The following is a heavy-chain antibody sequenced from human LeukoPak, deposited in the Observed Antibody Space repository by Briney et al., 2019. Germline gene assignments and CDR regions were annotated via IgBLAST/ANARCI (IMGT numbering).Heavy chain of an antibody. V-gene: IGHV4-59*01. D-gene: IGHD3-22*01. CDR1: GGSISSYY. J-gene: IGHJ5*02. CDR2: IYYSGST. CDR3: ARDRDYYDSSGSFANWFDP. Sequence: SETLSLTCTVSGGSISSYYWNWIRQPPGKGLEWIGYIYYSGSTNYNPSLKSRVTISVDTSKNQFSLKLSSVTAADTAVYYCARDRDYYDSSGSFANWFDPWGQGTLVTVSS.